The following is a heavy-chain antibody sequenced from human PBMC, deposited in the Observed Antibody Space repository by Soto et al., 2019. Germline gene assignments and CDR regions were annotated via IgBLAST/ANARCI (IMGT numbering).Heavy chain of an antibody. CDR3: ARADGSGSYPY. V-gene: IGHV3-64*01. Sequence: GSLRLSCVASLFTFISYNMHWVRPAPGKGLEYVSAISSSGGSTYYANSVKGRFTISRDNFKNMLYLQMGSLRVEDMAVYYCARADGSGSYPYWRQGTLVTVSS. J-gene: IGHJ4*02. CDR1: LFTFISYN. CDR2: ISSSGGST. D-gene: IGHD3-10*01.